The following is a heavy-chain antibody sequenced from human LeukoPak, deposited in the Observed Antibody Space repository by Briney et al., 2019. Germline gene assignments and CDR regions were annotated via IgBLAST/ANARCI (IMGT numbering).Heavy chain of an antibody. V-gene: IGHV1-69*05. CDR3: ARGGLGIANLIDY. CDR1: GGTFSSYA. CDR2: IIPIFGTA. J-gene: IGHJ4*02. D-gene: IGHD6-13*01. Sequence: SVKVSCKASGGTFSSYAISWVRQAPGQGLEWMGRIIPIFGTANYAQKFQGRVTITTDESTSTAYMELSGLRSEDTAVYYCARGGLGIANLIDYWGQGTLVTVSS.